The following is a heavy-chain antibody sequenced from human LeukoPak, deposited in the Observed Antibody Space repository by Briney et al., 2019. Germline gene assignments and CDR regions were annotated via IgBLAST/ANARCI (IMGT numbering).Heavy chain of an antibody. D-gene: IGHD7-27*01. CDR2: IHPGRGDT. J-gene: IGHJ4*02. Sequence: GASVKVSCKALGYTFTDHYFHWLRQAPGQGLEWMGWIHPGRGDTNYAQKFQGRVSLTRDTSISTAYMELSGLTSDDTAVYFCARDYNWGPDYWGQGTLVSVSS. CDR3: ARDYNWGPDY. CDR1: GYTFTDHY. V-gene: IGHV1-2*02.